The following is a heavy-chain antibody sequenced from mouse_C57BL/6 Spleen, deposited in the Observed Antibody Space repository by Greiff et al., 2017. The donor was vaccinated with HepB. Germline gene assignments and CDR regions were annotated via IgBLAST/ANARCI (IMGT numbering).Heavy chain of an antibody. V-gene: IGHV1-42*01. Sequence: VQLQHSGPELVKPGASVKISCKASGYSFTGYYMNWVKQSPEKSLEWIGEINPSTGGTTYNQKFKAKATLTVDKSSSTAYMQLKSLTSEDSAVYYCAKTARDYFDYWGQGTTLTVSS. D-gene: IGHD3-2*01. J-gene: IGHJ2*01. CDR1: GYSFTGYY. CDR2: INPSTGGT. CDR3: AKTARDYFDY.